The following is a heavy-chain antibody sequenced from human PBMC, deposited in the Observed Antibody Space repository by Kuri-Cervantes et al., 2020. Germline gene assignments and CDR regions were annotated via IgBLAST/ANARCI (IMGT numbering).Heavy chain of an antibody. D-gene: IGHD3-16*01. CDR3: TKDLRHASEDLLYYFGMDV. CDR1: GFTFSSYW. V-gene: IGHV3-23*01. J-gene: IGHJ6*02. Sequence: GVSLKISCAAFGFTFSSYWLSWVRQVPGKGLEWISTISGNGDSPYYADPVKGRFTISRDNSRNTLYLQLNGLSAEDTALYYCTKDLRHASEDLLYYFGMDVWGQGTTVTVSS. CDR2: ISGNGDSP.